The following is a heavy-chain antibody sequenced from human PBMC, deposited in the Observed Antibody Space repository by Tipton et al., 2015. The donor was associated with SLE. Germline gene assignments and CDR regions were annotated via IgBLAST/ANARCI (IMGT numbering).Heavy chain of an antibody. CDR2: IYHSGST. CDR3: ARSRVQGVMRSSWGMDV. D-gene: IGHD3-10*01. V-gene: IGHV4-34*01. J-gene: IGHJ6*02. Sequence: TLSLTCAVYGGSFSGYYWGWIRQPPGKGLEWIGSIYHSGSTYYNPSLKSRVTISVDTSKNQFSLKLSSVSAADTAVYYCARSRVQGVMRSSWGMDVWGQGTMVTVSS. CDR1: GGSFSGYY.